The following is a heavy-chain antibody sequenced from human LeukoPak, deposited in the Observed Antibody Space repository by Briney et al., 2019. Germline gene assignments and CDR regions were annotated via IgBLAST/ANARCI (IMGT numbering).Heavy chain of an antibody. CDR2: VADDGKDK. J-gene: IGHJ4*02. Sequence: GGSLRLSCAASGFTFSSYAMHWVRQAPGKGLEWVAVVADDGKDKHYVESVKGRFTISRDNSKNTLYLQMNSLRVEDTAVYYCARDRHIAGAGYYFDYWGQGTLVTVSP. CDR3: ARDRHIAGAGYYFDY. D-gene: IGHD6-19*01. V-gene: IGHV3-30*04. CDR1: GFTFSSYA.